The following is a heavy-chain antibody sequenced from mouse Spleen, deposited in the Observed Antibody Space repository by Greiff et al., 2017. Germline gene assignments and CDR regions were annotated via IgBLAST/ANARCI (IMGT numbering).Heavy chain of an antibody. CDR1: GFSLTSYG. CDR3: ASGDYDGYYAMDY. V-gene: IGHV2-6*01. D-gene: IGHD2-4*01. CDR2: IWGGGST. Sequence: VKLMESGPGLVAPSQSLSITCTVSGFSLTSYGVDWVRQSPGKGLEWLGVIWGGGSTNYNSALKSRLSISKDNSKSQVFLKMNSLQTDDTAMYYCASGDYDGYYAMDYWGQGTSVTVSS. J-gene: IGHJ4*01.